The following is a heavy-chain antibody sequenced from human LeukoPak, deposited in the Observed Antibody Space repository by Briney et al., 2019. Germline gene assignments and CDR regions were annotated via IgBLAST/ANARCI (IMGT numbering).Heavy chain of an antibody. CDR2: IYYSGST. CDR1: GGSISSYY. Sequence: SETLSLTCTVSGGSISSYYWSWIRQPPGKGLEWIGYIYYSGSTNYNPSPKSRVTISVDTSKNQFSLKLSSVTAADTAVYYCARHLSRNYGYDYWGQGALVTVSS. V-gene: IGHV4-59*08. CDR3: ARHLSRNYGYDY. D-gene: IGHD5-18*01. J-gene: IGHJ4*02.